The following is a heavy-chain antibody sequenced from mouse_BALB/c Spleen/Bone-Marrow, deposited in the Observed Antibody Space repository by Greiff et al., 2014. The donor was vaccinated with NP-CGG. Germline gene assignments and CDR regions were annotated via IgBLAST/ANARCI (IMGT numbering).Heavy chain of an antibody. CDR3: ARRQFITTAAWFAY. J-gene: IGHJ3*01. D-gene: IGHD1-2*01. Sequence: VQLQQSGPELVKPGASVKMSCKASGYTFTSYVMHWVRQKPGQGLEWIGYINPYNDGTKYNEKFKGKATLTPDKSSSTAYMELSSLTSEDSAVYYCARRQFITTAAWFAYWGQGTLVTVSA. CDR1: GYTFTSYV. CDR2: INPYNDGT. V-gene: IGHV1-14*01.